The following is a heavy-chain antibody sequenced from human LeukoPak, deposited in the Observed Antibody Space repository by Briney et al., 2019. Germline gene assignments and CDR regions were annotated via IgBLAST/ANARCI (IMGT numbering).Heavy chain of an antibody. V-gene: IGHV4-38-2*02. CDR3: ARDTRISPRYMDV. Sequence: SETLSLTCTVSGYSISSGYYWGWIRQPPGKGLGWIGSIYHSGSTYYNPSLKSRVTISVDTSKNQFSLKLSSVTAADTAVYYCARDTRISPRYMDVWGKGTTVTVSS. CDR2: IYHSGST. CDR1: GYSISSGYY. D-gene: IGHD3-3*02. J-gene: IGHJ6*03.